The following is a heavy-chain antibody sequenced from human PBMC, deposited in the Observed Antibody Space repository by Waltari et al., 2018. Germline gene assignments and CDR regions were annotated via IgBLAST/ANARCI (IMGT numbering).Heavy chain of an antibody. Sequence: QVQLQDSGPGLVKPSATLSLTCAVSGYSISSGYYWGWLRQPPGKGLEWIGSIYHSGSTYYNPSLKSRVTISVDTSKNQFSLKLSSVTAADTAVYYCARHLTTVTTPLDYWGQGTLVTVSS. D-gene: IGHD4-17*01. CDR2: IYHSGST. CDR3: ARHLTTVTTPLDY. J-gene: IGHJ4*02. V-gene: IGHV4-38-2*01. CDR1: GYSISSGYY.